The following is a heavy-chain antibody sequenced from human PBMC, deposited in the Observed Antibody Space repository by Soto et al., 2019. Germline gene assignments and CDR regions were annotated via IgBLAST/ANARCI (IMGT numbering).Heavy chain of an antibody. V-gene: IGHV1-46*01. CDR1: GYTFTSYY. CDR3: ASDLGYCSSTSCYELGY. D-gene: IGHD2-2*01. CDR2: INPSGGST. J-gene: IGHJ4*02. Sequence: ASVKVSCKASGYTFTSYYMHWVRQAPGQGLEWMGIINPSGGSTSYAQKFQGRVTMTRDTSTSTAYMELSSLRSEDTAVYYCASDLGYCSSTSCYELGYWGQGTLVTVSS.